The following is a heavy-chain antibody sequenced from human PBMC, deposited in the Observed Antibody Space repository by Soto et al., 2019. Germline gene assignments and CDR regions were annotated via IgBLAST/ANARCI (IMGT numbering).Heavy chain of an antibody. Sequence: PGGSLRISCVASGCGLIDFAMSWVRQAPGKGLQWVSAISGSGSDTYYADSVNGRFTISRDTSKDTLYLQMNSLRAEDTALYYCAKSFSSNWYDYFNSWGQGSLVTVSS. D-gene: IGHD6-13*01. CDR3: AKSFSSNWYDYFNS. CDR2: ISGSGSDT. J-gene: IGHJ4*02. CDR1: GCGLIDFA. V-gene: IGHV3-23*01.